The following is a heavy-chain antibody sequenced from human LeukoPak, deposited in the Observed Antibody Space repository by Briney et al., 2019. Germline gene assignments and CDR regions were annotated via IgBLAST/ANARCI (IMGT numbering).Heavy chain of an antibody. Sequence: ASVKVSCKASGYTFTSYGISWVRQAPGQGLEWMGWISAYNGNTNYAQKLQGRVTMTTDTSTSTAYMELRSLRSDDTAVYYCARANRPSPDHYDILTGYTDPGFDYWGQGTLVTVSS. D-gene: IGHD3-9*01. V-gene: IGHV1-18*01. CDR2: ISAYNGNT. CDR1: GYTFTSYG. CDR3: ARANRPSPDHYDILTGYTDPGFDY. J-gene: IGHJ4*02.